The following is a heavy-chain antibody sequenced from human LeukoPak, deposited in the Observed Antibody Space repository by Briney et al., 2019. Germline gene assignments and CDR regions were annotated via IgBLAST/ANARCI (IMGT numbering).Heavy chain of an antibody. CDR3: AREGAHYYDSSGYGVDY. Sequence: SETLSLTCAVYGGSFSGYYWSWIRQPPGKGLEWIGEINHSGSTNYNPSLKSRVTISVDTSKNQFSLKLSSVTAADTAVYYCAREGAHYYDSSGYGVDYWGQGTLVTVSS. V-gene: IGHV4-34*01. D-gene: IGHD3-22*01. CDR2: INHSGST. CDR1: GGSFSGYY. J-gene: IGHJ4*02.